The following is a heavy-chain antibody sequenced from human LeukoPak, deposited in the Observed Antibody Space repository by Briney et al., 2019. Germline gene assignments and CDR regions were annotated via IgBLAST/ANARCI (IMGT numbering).Heavy chain of an antibody. J-gene: IGHJ4*02. CDR2: IYYSGNT. CDR1: GVSISSSNSY. CDR3: ARGLWFGELLV. D-gene: IGHD3-10*01. Sequence: SETLSLTCTVSGVSISSSNSYWGWIRQPPGKGLEWIGSIYYSGNTYYNASLKSQVSISIDTSKNQFPLKLSSVTAADTAVYYCARGLWFGELLVWGQGTLVTVSS. V-gene: IGHV4-39*06.